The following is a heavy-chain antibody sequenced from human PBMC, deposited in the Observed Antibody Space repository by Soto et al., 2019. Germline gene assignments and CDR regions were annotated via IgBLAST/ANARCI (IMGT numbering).Heavy chain of an antibody. J-gene: IGHJ4*02. Sequence: PSETLSLTCTVSGGSISSGGYYWSWIRQQPGKGLEWIGHTYHSGSTYYNPSLKSRVTISVDRSKNQFSLKLSSVTAADTAVYYCARETYFDYWGQGTVVTVSS. CDR2: TYHSGST. V-gene: IGHV4-30-2*01. CDR1: GGSISSGGYY. CDR3: ARETYFDY.